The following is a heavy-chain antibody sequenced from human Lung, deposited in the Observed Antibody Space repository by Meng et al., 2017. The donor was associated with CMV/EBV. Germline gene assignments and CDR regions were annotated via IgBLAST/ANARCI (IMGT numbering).Heavy chain of an antibody. CDR2: IYSGDST. CDR3: GTDGRNAGRSGGCID. V-gene: IGHV3-53*01. D-gene: IGHD2-8*01. Sequence: GESLKISCAVSGLTARNNFMTWVRQAPGKGLEWVSAIYSGDSTYYSDSVKNRFTIFRDNSQNILFLQMKNLRGEDTAIDFCGTDGRNAGRSGGCIDWGHGTLVTVSS. J-gene: IGHJ4*01. CDR1: GLTARNNF.